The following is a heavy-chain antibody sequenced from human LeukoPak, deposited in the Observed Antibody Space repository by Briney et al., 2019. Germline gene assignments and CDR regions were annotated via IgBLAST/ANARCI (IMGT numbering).Heavy chain of an antibody. Sequence: SETLSLTCTVSGGSISRGDYYWSWIRHPPGKALEWSGYIYYSGSTHYNPSLKSRVTISVDTSKNQFSLKLSSVTAADTAVYYCARGFPPSWFDRWRQGTMVTVCS. J-gene: IGHJ5*02. CDR1: GGSISRGDYY. D-gene: IGHD3-10*01. CDR2: IYYSGST. V-gene: IGHV4-30-4*01. CDR3: ARGFPPSWFDR.